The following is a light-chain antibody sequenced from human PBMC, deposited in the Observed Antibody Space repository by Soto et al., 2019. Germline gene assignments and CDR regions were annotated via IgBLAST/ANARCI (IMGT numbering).Light chain of an antibody. V-gene: IGKV3-15*01. J-gene: IGKJ5*01. CDR2: GAS. CDR1: QGISSD. Sequence: EIVMTQSPATLSVSPGERATLSCRASQGISSDLAWYQQKPGQAPRLLIYGASTRATGIPARFSGSGSGTEFTLTISRLEHEDFEVYYCQQYGSSQFTLGQGTRLEIK. CDR3: QQYGSSQFT.